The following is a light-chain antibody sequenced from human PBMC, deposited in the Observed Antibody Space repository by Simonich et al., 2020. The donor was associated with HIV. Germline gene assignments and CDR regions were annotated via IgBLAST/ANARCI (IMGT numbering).Light chain of an antibody. CDR2: WAS. J-gene: IGKJ4*01. CDR1: QSVLYSSNNNNY. V-gene: IGKV4-1*01. CDR3: QQYYSTPLT. Sequence: DIVMTQSPDSLVVSLGERATINCKSSQSVLYSSNNNNYLAWYQQKPGPPPKLLIYWASTREFGVPDRFSGSGSGTDFTLTISSLQAEDVAVYYCQQYYSTPLTFGGGTKVEIK.